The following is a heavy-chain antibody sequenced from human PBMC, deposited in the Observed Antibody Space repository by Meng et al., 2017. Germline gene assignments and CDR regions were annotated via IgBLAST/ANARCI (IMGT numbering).Heavy chain of an antibody. CDR2: TYYRSKWYN. V-gene: IGHV6-1*01. CDR1: GDSVSINSAA. D-gene: IGHD2-8*02. J-gene: IGHJ4*02. CDR3: ARGVVYAISYFDY. Sequence: QVRLRQAGPGRFNPPQTLPPPSAFSGDSVSINSAAWNWIRQSPSRGLEWLGRTYYRSKWYNDYAVSVKSRITINPDTSKNQFSLQLNSVTPEDTAVYYCARGVVYAISYFDYWGQGTLVTVSS.